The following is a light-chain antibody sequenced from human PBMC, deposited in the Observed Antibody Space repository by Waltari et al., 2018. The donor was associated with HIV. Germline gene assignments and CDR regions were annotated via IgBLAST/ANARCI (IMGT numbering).Light chain of an antibody. CDR1: SSNIGITY. J-gene: IGLJ3*02. Sequence: QSVLTQPPSASGTPGQRVSISCSGSSSNIGITYVYWYQQLPGTAPKLLMYRNDERPSGVPDRFSGSKSGTAASLAISGLRSEDEADYYCAAWDDSLSAWVFGGGTKLTVL. CDR2: RND. V-gene: IGLV1-47*01. CDR3: AAWDDSLSAWV.